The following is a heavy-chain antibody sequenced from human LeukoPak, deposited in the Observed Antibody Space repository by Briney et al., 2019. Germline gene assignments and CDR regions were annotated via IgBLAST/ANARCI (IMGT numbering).Heavy chain of an antibody. CDR1: GGSFSDYS. Sequence: GASVKVSCKASGGSFSDYSISWVRQAPGQGLEWMGRIIAILDTAHYAQKFQGRFTITADKSTTTVYMELSSLRSDDTAVYYCVRSGYDYDWFDPWGQGTLVTVPS. CDR3: VRSGYDYDWFDP. D-gene: IGHD5-12*01. CDR2: IIAILDTA. J-gene: IGHJ5*02. V-gene: IGHV1-69*08.